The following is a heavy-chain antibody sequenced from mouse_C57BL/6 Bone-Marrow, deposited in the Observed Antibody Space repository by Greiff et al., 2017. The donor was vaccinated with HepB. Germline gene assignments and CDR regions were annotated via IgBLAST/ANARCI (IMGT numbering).Heavy chain of an antibody. J-gene: IGHJ4*01. CDR1: GYTFTSYW. Sequence: QVQLQQPGAELVMPGASVKLSCKASGYTFTSYWMHWVKQRPGQGLEWIGEIDPSDSYTNYNQKFKGKSTLTVDKSSSTAYMQLSSLTSEDSAVYDCARLVNSYWGQGTSVTVSS. D-gene: IGHD4-1*02. CDR2: IDPSDSYT. CDR3: ARLVNSY. V-gene: IGHV1-69*01.